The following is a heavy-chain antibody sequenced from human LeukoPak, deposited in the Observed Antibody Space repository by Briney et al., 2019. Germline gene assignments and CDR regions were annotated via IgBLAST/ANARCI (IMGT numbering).Heavy chain of an antibody. J-gene: IGHJ5*02. CDR3: AAHYDILTGYFSPRYGWFDP. CDR2: IIPIFSAS. D-gene: IGHD3-9*01. CDR1: GGTFSSYA. V-gene: IGHV1-69*05. Sequence: SVKVSCKASGGTFSSYAITRVRQAPGQGLEWMGGIIPIFSASNYAQKFQGRVTITTDESTSTAYMELTSLRSEDTAVYYCAAHYDILTGYFSPRYGWFDPWGQGTLVTVSS.